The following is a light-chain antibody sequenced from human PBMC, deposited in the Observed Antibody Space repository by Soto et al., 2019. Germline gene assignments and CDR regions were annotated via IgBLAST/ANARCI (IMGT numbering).Light chain of an antibody. Sequence: DIQLTQSNPTLTASVGDRVTITCRDSQSINIWLAWYQQRPGKAPNLLIYDASRLESGVPSRFTGSGSGTEFTLTITSLQPDDFATYYCQQKSRFPWTFSQGTRV. CDR3: QQKSRFPWT. J-gene: IGKJ1*01. CDR1: QSINIW. CDR2: DAS. V-gene: IGKV1-5*01.